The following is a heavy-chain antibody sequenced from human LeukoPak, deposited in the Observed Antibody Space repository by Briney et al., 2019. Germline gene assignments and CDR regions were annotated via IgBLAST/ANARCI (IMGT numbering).Heavy chain of an antibody. J-gene: IGHJ4*02. CDR1: GYSISSGYY. Sequence: SETLSLTCTVSGYSISSGYYWGWIRQPPGKGLEWIGSIYHSGSTYYNPSLKSRVTISVDTSKNQFSLKLSSVTAADTAVYYCARSLIDLWTTSFNYWGQGTLVTVSS. CDR2: IYHSGST. D-gene: IGHD3-3*01. V-gene: IGHV4-38-2*02. CDR3: ARSLIDLWTTSFNY.